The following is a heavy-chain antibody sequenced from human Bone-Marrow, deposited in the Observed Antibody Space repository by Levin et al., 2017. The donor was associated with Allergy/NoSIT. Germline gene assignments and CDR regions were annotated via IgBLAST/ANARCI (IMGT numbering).Heavy chain of an antibody. V-gene: IGHV3-23*01. Sequence: GESLKISCAASGFTFDSYAMSWVRQAPGKGPEWVSGITGSGGSTFYADSVKGRFTISRDNSKNTLDLQMSSLRVEDTAVYYCAKDLDESYYDLWSGYFRFDNWGQGTLVTVSS. J-gene: IGHJ4*02. D-gene: IGHD3-3*01. CDR3: AKDLDESYYDLWSGYFRFDN. CDR1: GFTFDSYA. CDR2: ITGSGGST.